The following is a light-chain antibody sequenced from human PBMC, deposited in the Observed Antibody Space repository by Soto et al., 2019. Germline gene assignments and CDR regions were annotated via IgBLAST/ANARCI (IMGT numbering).Light chain of an antibody. V-gene: IGKV1-5*03. J-gene: IGKJ1*01. CDR2: KES. CDR1: QTISSW. CDR3: QHYNSYSEP. Sequence: DIQMTQSPSPLSGSVGDRVTITCRASQTISSWLAWYQQKPGKAPKLLIYKESTLKSGVPSRFSGSGSGTEFTLTISSLQPDDFATYYCQHYNSYSEPFGQGTKVDI.